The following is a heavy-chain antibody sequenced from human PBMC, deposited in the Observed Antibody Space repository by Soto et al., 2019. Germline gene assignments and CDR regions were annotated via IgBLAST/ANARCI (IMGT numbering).Heavy chain of an antibody. D-gene: IGHD2-15*01. CDR1: GGSISSGGYF. Sequence: QVQLQESGPGLVQPSQTLSLTCTVSGGSISSGGYFWSWIRQHPGKGLEWIGSIYYSGSTYCNPSLKSRITLSVDTSKNQFSLKLSSVTAAATAVYYCARGVAIWGQGTMVTVSS. CDR2: IYYSGST. CDR3: ARGVAI. V-gene: IGHV4-31*03. J-gene: IGHJ3*02.